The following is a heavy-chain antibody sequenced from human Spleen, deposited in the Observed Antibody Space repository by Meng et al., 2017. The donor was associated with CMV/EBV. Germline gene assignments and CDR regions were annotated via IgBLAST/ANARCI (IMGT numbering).Heavy chain of an antibody. V-gene: IGHV3-23*03. CDR3: AKDSTYSA. Sequence: GGSLRLSCAASGFTVSSNYMSWVRQAPGKGLEWVAVIYAGGRSAYYADSVKGRFTIFRDSSKNTVYLEMNSLRAEDTALYYCAKDSTYSAWGQGTLVTVSS. CDR1: GFTVSSNY. J-gene: IGHJ5*02. CDR2: IYAGGRSA. D-gene: IGHD6-13*01.